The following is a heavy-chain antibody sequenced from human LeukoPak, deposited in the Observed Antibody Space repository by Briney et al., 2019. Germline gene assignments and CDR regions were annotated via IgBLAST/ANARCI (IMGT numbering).Heavy chain of an antibody. J-gene: IGHJ6*03. D-gene: IGHD2-2*01. CDR1: GGTFSSYA. CDR3: ASRKDIVVVPTAINYYYYMDV. CDR2: IIPIFGTA. Sequence: GASVKVSCKASGGTFSSYAISWVRQAPGQGLEWMGGIIPIFGTANYAQKFQGRVTITADESTSTAYMELSSLRSEDTAVYYCASRKDIVVVPTAINYYYYMDVWGKRTTVTVSS. V-gene: IGHV1-69*13.